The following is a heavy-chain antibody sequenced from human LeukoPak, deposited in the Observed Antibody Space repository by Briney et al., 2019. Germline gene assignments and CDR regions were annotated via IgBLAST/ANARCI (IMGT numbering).Heavy chain of an antibody. V-gene: IGHV3-23*01. CDR1: GFTFSGYA. CDR2: IIGRGGNT. CDR3: AKVGYSSGWRGDDSFDN. J-gene: IGHJ3*02. Sequence: GSLRLSCAASGFTFSGYAMSWVRQAPGKGLEWVSAIIGRGGNTYYADSVMGRFTISRDNSKNTLYLQMNSLRAEDTALYYCAKVGYSSGWRGDDSFDNWGKGTMVTVSS. D-gene: IGHD6-19*01.